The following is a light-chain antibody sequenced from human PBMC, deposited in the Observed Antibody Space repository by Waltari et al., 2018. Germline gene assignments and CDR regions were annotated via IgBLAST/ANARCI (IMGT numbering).Light chain of an antibody. J-gene: IGLJ3*02. CDR3: YSTDYTGNYWV. Sequence: SYELTQPPSVSVSPGHTARITCSGTALPHKYAYWYRQKSGQAPVLVIYEDTKRPSGIPERISGSNAGAVATLTITGAQVEDEADYYCYSTDYTGNYWVFGGGTKLTVL. CDR2: EDT. CDR1: ALPHKY. V-gene: IGLV3-10*01.